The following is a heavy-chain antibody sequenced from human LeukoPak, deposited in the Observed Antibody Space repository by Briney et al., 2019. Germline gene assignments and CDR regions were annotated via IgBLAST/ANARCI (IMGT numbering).Heavy chain of an antibody. V-gene: IGHV3-23*01. CDR1: GFTFSSYA. Sequence: QPGGSLRLSCAASGFTFSSYAMSWVRQAPGKGLEWVSAISGSGGSTYYADSVKGRFTISRDNSKNTLYLQMNSLRAEDTAVYYCARGGSSWYDAVAVAGGFDYWGQGTLVTVSS. CDR3: ARGGSSWYDAVAVAGGFDY. D-gene: IGHD6-13*01. CDR2: ISGSGGST. J-gene: IGHJ4*02.